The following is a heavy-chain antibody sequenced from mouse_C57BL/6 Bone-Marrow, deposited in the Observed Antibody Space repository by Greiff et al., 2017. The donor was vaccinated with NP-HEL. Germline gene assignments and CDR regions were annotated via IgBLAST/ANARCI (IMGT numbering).Heavy chain of an antibody. V-gene: IGHV5-6*01. CDR3: ARHYYSNYFDY. CDR1: GFTFSSYG. Sequence: EVKVVESGGDLVKPGGSLKLSCAASGFTFSSYGMSWVRQTPDKRLEWVATISRGGSYTYYTESVKGRFTISRDNAKNTLYLQMSSLKSEDTAMYYCARHYYSNYFDYWGQGTTLTVSA. D-gene: IGHD2-5*01. CDR2: ISRGGSYT. J-gene: IGHJ2*01.